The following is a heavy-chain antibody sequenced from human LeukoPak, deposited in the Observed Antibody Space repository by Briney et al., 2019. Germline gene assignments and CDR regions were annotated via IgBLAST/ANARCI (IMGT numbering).Heavy chain of an antibody. CDR3: AKDRLLNCRGDCYIFDY. Sequence: ASVKVSCKASGGTFSSYAISWVRQAPGQGLEWMGGIIPIFGTANYAQKFQGRVTITADKSTSTAYMELRSLRSDDTAVYYCAKDRLLNCRGDCYIFDYWGQGTVVTVSS. D-gene: IGHD2-21*02. V-gene: IGHV1-69*06. J-gene: IGHJ4*02. CDR2: IIPIFGTA. CDR1: GGTFSSYA.